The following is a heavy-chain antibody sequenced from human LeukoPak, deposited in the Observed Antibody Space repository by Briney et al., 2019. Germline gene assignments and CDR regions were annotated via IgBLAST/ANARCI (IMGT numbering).Heavy chain of an antibody. Sequence: GGSLRLSCAASGFTFSSYAMSWVRQAPGKGLEWVSAISGSGGSTYYADSVKGRFTISRDNSKNTLYLQMNSLRAEDTAVYYCAKVKGYSSSWPERYFDDWGQGTLVTVSS. CDR1: GFTFSSYA. CDR3: AKVKGYSSSWPERYFDD. J-gene: IGHJ4*02. D-gene: IGHD6-13*01. V-gene: IGHV3-23*01. CDR2: ISGSGGST.